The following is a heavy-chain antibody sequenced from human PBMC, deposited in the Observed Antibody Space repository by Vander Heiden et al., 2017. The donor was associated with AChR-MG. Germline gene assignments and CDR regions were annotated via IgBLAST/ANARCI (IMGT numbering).Heavy chain of an antibody. CDR1: GFAFSSYA. CDR2: ISGPGGST. J-gene: IGHJ4*02. Sequence: VRLLEAGGGLVPPGGSVRLSCAAAGFAFSSYAMTGLRRAPGKGLEWVSAISGPGGSTYYADSVKGRFTISRDNSKNTLYLKMNSLRAEDRALYFCAKGSKLDYWGQGTLVTVSS. D-gene: IGHD4-4*01. V-gene: IGHV3-23*01. CDR3: AKGSKLDY.